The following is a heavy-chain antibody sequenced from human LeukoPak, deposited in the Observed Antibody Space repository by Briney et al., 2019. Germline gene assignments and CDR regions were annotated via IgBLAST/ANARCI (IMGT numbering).Heavy chain of an antibody. CDR2: INDSGST. Sequence: SETLSLTCTVSGGSISSSSYYWGWIRQPQPPGTGLEWIGEINDSGSTNYNSSLKSRVTISVDTSKNQFSLKLASVTAADTAVYYCARRLLVGGIDSWGQGNLVTVSS. CDR1: GGSISSSSYY. CDR3: ARRLLVGGIDS. D-gene: IGHD1-26*01. J-gene: IGHJ4*02. V-gene: IGHV4-39*07.